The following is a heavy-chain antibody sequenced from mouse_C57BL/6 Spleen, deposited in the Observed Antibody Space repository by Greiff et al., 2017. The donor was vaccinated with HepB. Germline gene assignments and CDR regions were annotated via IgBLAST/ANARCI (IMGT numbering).Heavy chain of an antibody. CDR2: IDPSDSYT. Sequence: VQLQQPGAELVMPGASVKLSCKASGYTFTSYWMHWVKQRPGQGLEWIGEIDPSDSYTNYKQKFKGKSTLTVDKSSSTAYMQLSSLTSEDSAVYYCASLLSDYAMDYWGQGTSVTVSS. J-gene: IGHJ4*01. D-gene: IGHD2-3*01. CDR3: ASLLSDYAMDY. V-gene: IGHV1-69*01. CDR1: GYTFTSYW.